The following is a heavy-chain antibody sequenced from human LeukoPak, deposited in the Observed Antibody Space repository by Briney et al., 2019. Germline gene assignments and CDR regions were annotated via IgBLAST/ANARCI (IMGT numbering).Heavy chain of an antibody. J-gene: IGHJ4*02. CDR3: ARDQRYSYATDY. D-gene: IGHD5-18*01. V-gene: IGHV4-61*02. CDR2: IYTSGST. Sequence: SQTLSLTCTASGGSISSGSYYWSWVRQPAGKGLEWIGRIYTSGSTNYNPSLKSRVTISVDTSKNQFSLKLSSVTAADTAVYYCARDQRYSYATDYWGQGTLVTVS. CDR1: GGSISSGSYY.